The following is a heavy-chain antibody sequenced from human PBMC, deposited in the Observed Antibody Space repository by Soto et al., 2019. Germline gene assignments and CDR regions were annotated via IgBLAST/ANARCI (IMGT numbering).Heavy chain of an antibody. Sequence: EVQLVESGGGLVQPGGSLRLSCAASGFTFSSYWMHWVRQAPGKGLVWISRINTDGSSTSYVDSVQGRFTISRDNGKNTLFLQINSLRGEDKAVYYCARRGSGVTRGLHYWGQGTLVTVSS. V-gene: IGHV3-74*01. CDR1: GFTFSSYW. D-gene: IGHD2-15*01. CDR3: ARRGSGVTRGLHY. J-gene: IGHJ4*02. CDR2: INTDGSST.